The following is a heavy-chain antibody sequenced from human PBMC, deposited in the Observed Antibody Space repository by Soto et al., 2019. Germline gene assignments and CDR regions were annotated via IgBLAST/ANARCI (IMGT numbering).Heavy chain of an antibody. CDR1: GGTFSSYI. V-gene: IGHV1-69*02. Sequence: QVQLVQSGAEVKKPGSSVKVSCKASGGTFSSYIISWVRQAPGQGLEWMGRIIPILGIPNYAQKFQGRVTITADKSTSTAYMELSSLRSEDTAVYYCARIQPYDCVDYWGQGTLVTGSS. CDR2: IIPILGIP. D-gene: IGHD2-21*02. J-gene: IGHJ4*02. CDR3: ARIQPYDCVDY.